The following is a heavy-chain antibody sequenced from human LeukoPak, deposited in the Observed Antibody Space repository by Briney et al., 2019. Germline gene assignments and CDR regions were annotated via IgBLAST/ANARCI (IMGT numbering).Heavy chain of an antibody. J-gene: IGHJ3*02. V-gene: IGHV1-2*02. CDR3: TRGPSHGAFDI. Sequence: GASVKVSCKASGYSFTAFYMHWVRQAPGQGLEWMGWINPNTGGTNYAQKFQGRVTLTRDTSINTAYIELRWLSSDDTAVYYCTRGPSHGAFDIWGQGTMVTVSS. CDR1: GYSFTAFY. D-gene: IGHD2-2*01. CDR2: INPNTGGT.